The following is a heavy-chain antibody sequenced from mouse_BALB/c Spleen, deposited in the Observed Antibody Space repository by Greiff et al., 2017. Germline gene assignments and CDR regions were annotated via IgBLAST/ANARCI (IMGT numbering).Heavy chain of an antibody. J-gene: IGHJ1*01. CDR3: ARAETGSYWYFDV. CDR2: IDPYNGGT. Sequence: VHVKQSGPELVKPGASVKVSCKASGYAFTSYNMYWVKQSHGKSLEWIGYIDPYNGGTSYNQKFKGKATLTVDKSSSTAYMHLNSLTSEDSAVYYCARAETGSYWYFDVWGAGTTVTVSS. CDR1: GYAFTSYN. D-gene: IGHD4-1*01. V-gene: IGHV1S135*01.